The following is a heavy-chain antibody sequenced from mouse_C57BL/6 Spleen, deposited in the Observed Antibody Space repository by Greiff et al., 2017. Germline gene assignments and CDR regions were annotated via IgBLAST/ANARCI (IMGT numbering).Heavy chain of an antibody. Sequence: QVQLQQSGAELVRPGASVTLSCKASGYTFTDYEMHWVKQTPVHGLEWIGAIDPETGGTAYNQKFKGKAILTADKSSSTAYMELRSLTSEDSAVYYCTRENVLYYFDYWGQGTTLTVSS. CDR3: TRENVLYYFDY. V-gene: IGHV1-15*01. CDR1: GYTFTDYE. J-gene: IGHJ2*01. CDR2: IDPETGGT.